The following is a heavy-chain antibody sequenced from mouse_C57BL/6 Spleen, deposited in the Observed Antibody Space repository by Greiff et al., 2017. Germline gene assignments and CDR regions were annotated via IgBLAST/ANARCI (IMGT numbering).Heavy chain of an antibody. CDR2: IDPSDSDT. CDR1: GYTFTSYW. V-gene: IGHV1-52*01. CDR3: ARDYAGGWYFDV. Sequence: QVQLQQPGAELVRPGSSVKLSCKASGYTFTSYWMHWVKQRPIQGLEWIGNIDPSDSDTHYNQKFKDKATLTVDKSSNTAYMQLSSLTSEDSAVYYCARDYAGGWYFDVWGTGTTVTVSS. J-gene: IGHJ1*03. D-gene: IGHD2-4*01.